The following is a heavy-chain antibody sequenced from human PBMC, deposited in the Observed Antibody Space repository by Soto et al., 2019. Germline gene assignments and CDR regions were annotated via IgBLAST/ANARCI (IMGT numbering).Heavy chain of an antibody. Sequence: GSLRLSCAASGFTFSDYYMSWIRQAPGKGLEWVSYISSSGSTIYYADSVKGRFTISRDNAKNSLYLQMNSLRAEDTAVYYCARAHYSSSWYEAWYWGQGTLVTVSS. V-gene: IGHV3-11*01. CDR2: ISSSGSTI. CDR3: ARAHYSSSWYEAWY. J-gene: IGHJ4*02. D-gene: IGHD6-13*01. CDR1: GFTFSDYY.